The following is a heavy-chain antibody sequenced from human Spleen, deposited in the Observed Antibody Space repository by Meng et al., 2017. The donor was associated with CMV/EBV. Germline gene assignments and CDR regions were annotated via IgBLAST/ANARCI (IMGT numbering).Heavy chain of an antibody. Sequence: GESLKISCAASGFTFSGYGMHWVRQAPGKGLEWVAFIRNDGSNKHFADSVKGRFSISRDNSRNTLYLQMNTLRGDDTAVYYCAKIREDYQKPGVYFDSWGQGTLVTVSS. J-gene: IGHJ4*02. CDR3: AKIREDYQKPGVYFDS. D-gene: IGHD2-15*01. CDR1: GFTFSGYG. CDR2: IRNDGSNK. V-gene: IGHV3-30*02.